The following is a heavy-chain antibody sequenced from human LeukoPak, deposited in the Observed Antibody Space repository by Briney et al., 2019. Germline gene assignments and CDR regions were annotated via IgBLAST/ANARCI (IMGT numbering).Heavy chain of an antibody. CDR3: ARVCYYDSSGYYLVDWFDP. Sequence: GSLRLSCAASGFTFSSYSMNWVRQAPGKGLEWIGSIYYSGSTYYNPSLKSRVTISVDTSKNQFSLKLSSVTAADTAVYYCARVCYYDSSGYYLVDWFDPWGQGTLVTVSS. V-gene: IGHV4-59*05. J-gene: IGHJ5*02. CDR1: GFTFSSYSMN. CDR2: IYYSGST. D-gene: IGHD3-22*01.